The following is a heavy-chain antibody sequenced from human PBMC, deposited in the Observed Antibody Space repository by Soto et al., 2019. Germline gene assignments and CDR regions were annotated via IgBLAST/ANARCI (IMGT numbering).Heavy chain of an antibody. Sequence: QITLKESGPTLVKPTQTLTLTCTFSGFSFSTRGVGVAWIRQPPGKALVWLALIYWDDDVGYSPSLKSRLTITEHTSNNQVVPTMTNMDPVDTATYYCAPRPRGYSYDLDYWGQGTLVTVSS. V-gene: IGHV2-5*02. CDR2: IYWDDDV. J-gene: IGHJ4*02. CDR1: GFSFSTRGVG. CDR3: APRPRGYSYDLDY. D-gene: IGHD5-18*01.